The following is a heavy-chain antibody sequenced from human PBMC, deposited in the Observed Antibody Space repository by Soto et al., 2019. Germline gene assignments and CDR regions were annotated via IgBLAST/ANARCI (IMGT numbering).Heavy chain of an antibody. Sequence: EVQLLESGGGLVQPGGSLRLSCAASGFTFSSYAMSWVRQAPGKGLEWVSAISGSGGSTYYADSVKGRFTISRDNSKNTLYLQMNSLRAEDTAVYYCAKDLKGKGFGELRRGYYGMDVWGQGTTVTVSS. V-gene: IGHV3-23*01. CDR1: GFTFSSYA. CDR3: AKDLKGKGFGELRRGYYGMDV. J-gene: IGHJ6*02. CDR2: ISGSGGST. D-gene: IGHD3-10*01.